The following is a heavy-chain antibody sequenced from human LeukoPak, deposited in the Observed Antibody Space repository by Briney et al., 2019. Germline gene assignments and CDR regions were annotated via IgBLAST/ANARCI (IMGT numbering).Heavy chain of an antibody. D-gene: IGHD3-3*01. Sequence: PSETPSLTCTVAGGSISSGSYYWGWVRQPPGKGLEWIGSIYYSGSTYYNPSLKSRITVSLDTSKNQFSLKVNYMTAADTAVYYCVRDKTFEVVNYFDYWGQGTLVTVSS. V-gene: IGHV4-39*07. CDR2: IYYSGST. J-gene: IGHJ4*02. CDR3: VRDKTFEVVNYFDY. CDR1: GGSISSGSYY.